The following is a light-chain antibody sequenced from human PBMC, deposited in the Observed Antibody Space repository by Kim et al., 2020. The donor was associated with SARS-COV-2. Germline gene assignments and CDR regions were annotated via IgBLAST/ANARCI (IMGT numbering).Light chain of an antibody. Sequence: SRGERATHSCRASQSVSSNVAWYQQKPGQAPRLLIYGASTRATGIPARFSGSGSGTEFTLTISSLQSEDFAVYYCQQYNNWPPDTFGQGTKVDIK. J-gene: IGKJ1*01. CDR1: QSVSSN. CDR3: QQYNNWPPDT. V-gene: IGKV3-15*01. CDR2: GAS.